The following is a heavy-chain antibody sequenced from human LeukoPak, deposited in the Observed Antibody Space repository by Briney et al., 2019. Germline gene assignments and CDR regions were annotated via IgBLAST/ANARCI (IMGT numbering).Heavy chain of an antibody. V-gene: IGHV3-30*18. D-gene: IGHD3-16*01. J-gene: IGHJ4*02. CDR1: GFTFSSYG. CDR2: ISYDGSNK. Sequence: GGSLRLSCAASGFTFSSYGMHWVRQAPGKGLEWVAVISYDGSNKYYADSVKGRFTISRDNSKNTLYLQMNSLRAEDTAVYYCANLLRVYFDYWGPGTLVTVSS. CDR3: ANLLRVYFDY.